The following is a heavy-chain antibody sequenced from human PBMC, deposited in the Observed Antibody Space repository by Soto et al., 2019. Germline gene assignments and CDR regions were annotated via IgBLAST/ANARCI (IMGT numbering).Heavy chain of an antibody. CDR3: ARGGEPIDY. V-gene: IGHV1-18*01. D-gene: IGHD2-21*01. J-gene: IGHJ4*02. CDR2: INANNGNT. CDR1: GYTFTSYG. Sequence: ASVKVSCKASGYTFTSYGITWVRQAPGQRLEWMGWINANNGNTNYVQKFRGRVTMTRDTSASTAYMELSSLRSEDTAVYYCARGGEPIDYWGQGTLVTVSS.